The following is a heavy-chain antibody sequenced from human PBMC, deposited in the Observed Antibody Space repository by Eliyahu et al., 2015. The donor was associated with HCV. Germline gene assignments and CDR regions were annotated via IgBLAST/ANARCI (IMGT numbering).Heavy chain of an antibody. CDR1: DSPFGSXA. D-gene: IGHD6-19*01. J-gene: IGHJ6*02. Sequence: EAQLLESGGGLVQPGGSLRLXCAAXDSPFGSXAXTWVRXAPRGGLELVSAISGSGTNTYYADSVKARFTISRDNSKNTLYLQMNTLRPEDTAVYYCAAVAGNHYYGMDVWGQGTTVTVSS. CDR2: ISGSGTNT. CDR3: AAVAGNHYYGMDV. V-gene: IGHV3-23*01.